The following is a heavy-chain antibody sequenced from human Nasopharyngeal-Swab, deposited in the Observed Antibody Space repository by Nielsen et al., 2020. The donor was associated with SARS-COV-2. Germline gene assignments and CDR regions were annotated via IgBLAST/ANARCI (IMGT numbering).Heavy chain of an antibody. Sequence: SLKISCAASGFPFDDYAMHRVPQAPGKGLEWVSGISWNSGSIGYADSVKGRFTISRDNAKNSLYLQMNSLRAEDTALYYCASSINYDSSGYYDYWGQGTLVTVSS. CDR2: ISWNSGSI. V-gene: IGHV3-9*01. J-gene: IGHJ4*02. CDR1: GFPFDDYA. D-gene: IGHD3-22*01. CDR3: ASSINYDSSGYYDY.